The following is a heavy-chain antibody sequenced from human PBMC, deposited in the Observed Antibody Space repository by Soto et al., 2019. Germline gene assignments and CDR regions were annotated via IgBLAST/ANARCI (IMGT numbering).Heavy chain of an antibody. CDR1: GGTFSSYA. V-gene: IGHV1-69*01. J-gene: IGHJ3*02. CDR2: IIPIFGTA. D-gene: IGHD6-25*01. Sequence: QVQLVQSGAEVKKPGSSVKVSCKASGGTFSSYAISWVRQAPGQGLEWMGGIIPIFGTANYAQKFQGRVTITADESTSTAYMGLCSLRSEATAVYYCSTSSGSGGDACDIWGKGTMVTVSS. CDR3: STSSGSGGDACDI.